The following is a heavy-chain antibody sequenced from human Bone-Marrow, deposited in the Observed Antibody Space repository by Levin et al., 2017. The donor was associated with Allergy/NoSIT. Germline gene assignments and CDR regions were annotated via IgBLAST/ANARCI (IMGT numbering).Heavy chain of an antibody. D-gene: IGHD3-10*01. J-gene: IGHJ4*02. CDR2: ISNDGSTK. Sequence: PGGSLRLSCAGSGFTFSDYGVHWVRQAPGKGLEWVAGISNDGSTKYYADSVKGRFTVTRDDSKNTLYLQMSRVRAEDTAEYYCAKQTYQYSSGSYRHFDYWGQGTLVIVSS. V-gene: IGHV3-30*18. CDR1: GFTFSDYG. CDR3: AKQTYQYSSGSYRHFDY.